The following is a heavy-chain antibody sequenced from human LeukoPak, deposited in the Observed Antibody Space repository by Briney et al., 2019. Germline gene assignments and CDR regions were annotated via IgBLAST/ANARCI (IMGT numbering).Heavy chain of an antibody. Sequence: SETLSLTCTVSGGSITSDHWNWIRQPPGKGLEWIGCIYYSGSTYYNPSLKSRVTISVDMSKNQFSLRLTSVAAADTAVYYCARKNDFDIWGQGTLVTVSS. CDR2: IYYSGST. D-gene: IGHD2/OR15-2a*01. J-gene: IGHJ3*02. CDR3: ARKNDFDI. V-gene: IGHV4-59*01. CDR1: GGSITSDH.